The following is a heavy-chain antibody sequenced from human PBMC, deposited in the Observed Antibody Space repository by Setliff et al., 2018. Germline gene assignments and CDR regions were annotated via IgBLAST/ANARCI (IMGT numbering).Heavy chain of an antibody. D-gene: IGHD5-18*01. CDR1: GGSINEANYY. CDR3: VRQGLDTGRTRWWFDP. Sequence: PSETLSLTCTVSGGSINEANYYWSWIRQPAGKGLEWIGHIYTRGSTNYNPSLRSRVSISVDTSKNHFSLRLSSVTAADTAVYYCVRQGLDTGRTRWWFDPWGQGTLVTVSS. V-gene: IGHV4-61*09. CDR2: IYTRGST. J-gene: IGHJ5*02.